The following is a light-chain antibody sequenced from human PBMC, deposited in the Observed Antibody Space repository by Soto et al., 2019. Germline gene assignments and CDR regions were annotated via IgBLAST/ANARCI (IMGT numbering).Light chain of an antibody. V-gene: IGLV2-14*01. J-gene: IGLJ1*01. CDR2: DVS. CDR1: SSDVGGYNY. Sequence: QSALTQPASVSRSPGQSITISCIGTSSDVGGYNYVSWYQQHPGKAPKLMIYDVSNRPSGVSNRFSGSKSGNTASLTISGLQAEDEADYYCSSYTSSSTPFYVFGTGTKVTVL. CDR3: SSYTSSSTPFYV.